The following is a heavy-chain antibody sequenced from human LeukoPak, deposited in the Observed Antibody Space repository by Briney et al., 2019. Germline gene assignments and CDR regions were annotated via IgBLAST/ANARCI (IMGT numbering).Heavy chain of an antibody. CDR3: ASVYSGYGILLDY. V-gene: IGHV1-69*04. J-gene: IGHJ4*02. CDR1: VGTFSSYA. Sequence: SVKVSCKASVGTFSSYAISWVRQAPGQGLEWMGRIIPILGIANYAQKFQGRVTITADKSTSTAYMELSSLRSEDTAVYYCASVYSGYGILLDYWGQGTLVTVSS. D-gene: IGHD5-12*01. CDR2: IIPILGIA.